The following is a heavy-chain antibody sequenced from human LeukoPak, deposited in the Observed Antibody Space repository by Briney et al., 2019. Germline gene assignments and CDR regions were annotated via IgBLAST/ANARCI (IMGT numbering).Heavy chain of an antibody. Sequence: SVKVSCKASAVTFSTYAITWVRQAPGQGLEWMGGIIPSFGTVYYAQKFQGRVTITADESTSTDYMELSSLRSEGTAVYYCARDVEGRLNLLPSWGQGTLVTVSS. CDR3: ARDVEGRLNLLPS. CDR2: IIPSFGTV. D-gene: IGHD1-26*01. CDR1: AVTFSTYA. J-gene: IGHJ5*02. V-gene: IGHV1-69*13.